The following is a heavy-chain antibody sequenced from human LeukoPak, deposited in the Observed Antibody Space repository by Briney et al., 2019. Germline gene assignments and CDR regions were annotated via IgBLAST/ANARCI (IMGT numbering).Heavy chain of an antibody. J-gene: IGHJ4*02. V-gene: IGHV1-2*02. CDR1: GYTFTDYF. Sequence: ASVKVSCKASGYTFTDYFIHWVRQAPGQGPEWMGWIKPKSGGTNYAQKFQARVTMTKDTSISTVYMDLSRLTSDDTAVYYSARGSSDYYLTKDYWGQGTLVTVSS. D-gene: IGHD3-22*01. CDR2: IKPKSGGT. CDR3: ARGSSDYYLTKDY.